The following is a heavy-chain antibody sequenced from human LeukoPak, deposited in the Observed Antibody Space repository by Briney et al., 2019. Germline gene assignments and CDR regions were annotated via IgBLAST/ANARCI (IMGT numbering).Heavy chain of an antibody. CDR3: ARAVAAILGGYYYYMDV. D-gene: IGHD3-16*01. J-gene: IGHJ6*03. Sequence: SVKVSCKASGGTFSSYAISWVRQAPGQGLEWMGGIIPIFGTANYAQKFQGRVTIIADKSTSTAYMELSSLRSEDTAVYYCARAVAAILGGYYYYMDVWGKGTTVTVSS. CDR2: IIPIFGTA. V-gene: IGHV1-69*06. CDR1: GGTFSSYA.